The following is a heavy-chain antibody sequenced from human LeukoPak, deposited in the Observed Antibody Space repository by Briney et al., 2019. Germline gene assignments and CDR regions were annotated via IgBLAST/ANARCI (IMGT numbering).Heavy chain of an antibody. D-gene: IGHD5-24*01. Sequence: SETLSLTCTVSGGSINSGDYYWSWIRQPPGKGLEWIGYIYYSGDTYYNPSLRSRVTISVDTSKNQFSLKVSSVTAADTAVYYCARVAAATTNPRFDYWGPGTLVTVSS. CDR3: ARVAAATTNPRFDY. CDR1: GGSINSGDYY. V-gene: IGHV4-30-4*01. CDR2: IYYSGDT. J-gene: IGHJ4*02.